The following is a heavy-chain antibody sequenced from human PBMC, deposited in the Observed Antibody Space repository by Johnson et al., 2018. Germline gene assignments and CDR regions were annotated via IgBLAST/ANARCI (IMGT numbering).Heavy chain of an antibody. CDR1: GFSFSSYT. CDR2: ISSYSDTT. D-gene: IGHD1-26*01. J-gene: IGHJ4*02. V-gene: IGHV3-48*02. CDR3: ARESEKTYSGSDLWFDC. Sequence: EVQLVESGGGLVQRGESLRLSCAASGFSFSSYTMNWVRQAPGKGLEWVSSISSYSDTTHYADSVEGRFTISRDNAKNSLYLQMNSLGDEDTAVYYCARESEKTYSGSDLWFDCWGQGTLVTVSP.